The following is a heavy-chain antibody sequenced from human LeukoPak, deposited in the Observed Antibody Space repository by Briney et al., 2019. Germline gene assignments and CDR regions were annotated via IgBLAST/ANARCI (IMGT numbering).Heavy chain of an antibody. CDR1: GFTFDDYG. CDR3: AKKLVPNPRAWFDP. J-gene: IGHJ5*02. D-gene: IGHD5-12*01. CDR2: INWNGGST. V-gene: IGHV3-20*04. Sequence: GGSLRLSCAASGFTFDDYGMSWVRQAPGKGLEWVSGINWNGGSTGYADSVKGRFTISRDNAKNSLYLQMNSLRDEDTAVYYCAKKLVPNPRAWFDPWGQGTLVTVSS.